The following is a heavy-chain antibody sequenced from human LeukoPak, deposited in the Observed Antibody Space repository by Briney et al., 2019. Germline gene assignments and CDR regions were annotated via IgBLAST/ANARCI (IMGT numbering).Heavy chain of an antibody. Sequence: ASVKVSCKASGYTFTGYSIHWVRQAPGQGLEWMGWINLKSGGTNYAQKFQARVTMTRETSISTAYMELSRLRSDDTAVYYCTTSWIQVYYFDYWGQGTLVTVSS. CDR1: GYTFTGYS. CDR3: TTSWIQVYYFDY. CDR2: INLKSGGT. J-gene: IGHJ4*02. D-gene: IGHD5-18*01. V-gene: IGHV1-2*02.